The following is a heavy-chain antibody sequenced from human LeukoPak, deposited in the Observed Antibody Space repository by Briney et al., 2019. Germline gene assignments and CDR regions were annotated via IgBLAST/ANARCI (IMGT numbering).Heavy chain of an antibody. Sequence: PGGSLRLSCAASGFTFSSYAMSWVRQAPGKGLEWVSAISGSGGSTYYADSVKGRFTISRDNSRNTLYLQMNSLRAEDTAVYYCAKSWAGPHYGMDVWGKGTKVTVSS. CDR3: AKSWAGPHYGMDV. D-gene: IGHD3-10*01. CDR1: GFTFSSYA. CDR2: ISGSGGST. V-gene: IGHV3-23*01. J-gene: IGHJ6*04.